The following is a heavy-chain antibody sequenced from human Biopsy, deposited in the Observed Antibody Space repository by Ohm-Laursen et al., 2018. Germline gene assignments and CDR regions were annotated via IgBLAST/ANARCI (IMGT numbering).Heavy chain of an antibody. CDR3: ARDDAVTVIRGLYY. J-gene: IGHJ4*02. V-gene: IGHV4-59*01. CDR1: GGSISSYY. Sequence: SQTLSLTCTVSGGSISSYYWNWIRQPPGKGLEWIGYIYYSGTTDYSPSLKSRVTISIDESKNQFFLKLSSVTAEDTAVYYCARDDAVTVIRGLYYWGQGALVTVSS. D-gene: IGHD2-21*02. CDR2: IYYSGTT.